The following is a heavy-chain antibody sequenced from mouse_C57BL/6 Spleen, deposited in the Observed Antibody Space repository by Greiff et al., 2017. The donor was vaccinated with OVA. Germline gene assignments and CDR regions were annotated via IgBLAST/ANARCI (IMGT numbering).Heavy chain of an antibody. Sequence: EVNVVESGGGLVKPGGSLKLSCAASGFTFSSYTMSWVRQTPEKRLEWVATISGGGGNTYYPDSVKGRFTISRVNAKNTLYLQMSSLRSEDTALYYCARHEGNDGGFYWYFDVWGTGTTVTVSS. CDR1: GFTFSSYT. J-gene: IGHJ1*03. D-gene: IGHD2-2*01. V-gene: IGHV5-9*01. CDR2: ISGGGGNT. CDR3: ARHEGNDGGFYWYFDV.